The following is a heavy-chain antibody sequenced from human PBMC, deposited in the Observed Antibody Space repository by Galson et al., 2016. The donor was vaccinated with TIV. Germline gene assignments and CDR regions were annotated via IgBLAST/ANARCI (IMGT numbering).Heavy chain of an antibody. CDR3: ARTSYYSGAHPLFDY. CDR2: IYNTGGS. D-gene: IGHD2-15*01. CDR1: GDPLGTGPYY. J-gene: IGHJ4*02. Sequence: SLTCTVSGDPLGTGPYYWRWIRQHPGKGREWIGSIYNTGGSYYNPSLRSRVTISMDTPRSQFSLQLSSVTAADTAVYHCARTSYYSGAHPLFDYWGQGTLVAGSS. V-gene: IGHV4-31*03.